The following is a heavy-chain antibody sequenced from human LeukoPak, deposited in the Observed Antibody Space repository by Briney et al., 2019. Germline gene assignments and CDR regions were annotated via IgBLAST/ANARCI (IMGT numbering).Heavy chain of an antibody. J-gene: IGHJ4*02. CDR1: GFSFSNYA. CDR2: ISGNGGST. D-gene: IGHD3-3*01. CDR3: AKEILEWLLSL. Sequence: SGGSLRLSCAASGFSFSNYAMSWVRQAPGKGLEWVSAISGNGGSTYYADSVKGRFTISRDNSKNTLYLQMNSLRAEDTAVYYCAKEILEWLLSLWGQGTLVTVSS. V-gene: IGHV3-23*01.